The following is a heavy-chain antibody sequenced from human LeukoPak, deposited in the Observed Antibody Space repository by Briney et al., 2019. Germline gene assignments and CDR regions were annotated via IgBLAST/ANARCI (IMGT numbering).Heavy chain of an antibody. V-gene: IGHV1-2*02. D-gene: IGHD3-10*01. CDR1: GYTFTGYH. CDR3: ARGAGGLLWFGEPPSYMDV. Sequence: ASVKVSCKASGYTFTGYHMHWVRQVPGQGLEWMGWVNPNSGDTNYAQKFQGRVTMTRDTSISTAYMELSRLRSDDTAVYYCARGAGGLLWFGEPPSYMDVWGKGTTVTISS. J-gene: IGHJ6*03. CDR2: VNPNSGDT.